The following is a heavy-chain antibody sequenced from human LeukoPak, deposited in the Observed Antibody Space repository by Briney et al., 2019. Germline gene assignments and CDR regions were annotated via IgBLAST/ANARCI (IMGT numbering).Heavy chain of an antibody. V-gene: IGHV3-15*01. CDR1: GFTFTDAW. CDR2: IKTKTDGETT. CDR3: TTARVGY. Sequence: NPGGSLRLSCEASGFTFTDAWMSWVRQAPGKGLEWVGSIKTKTDGETTDYAAAVTGRFTISRDDSKSTVYPQMNSLTSDDTGVYYCTTARVGYWGQGTLVTVSS. J-gene: IGHJ4*02.